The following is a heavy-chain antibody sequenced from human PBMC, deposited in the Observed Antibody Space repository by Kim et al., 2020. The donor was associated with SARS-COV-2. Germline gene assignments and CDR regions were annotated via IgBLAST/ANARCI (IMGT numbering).Heavy chain of an antibody. D-gene: IGHD6-13*01. CDR1: GFTFSNAW. J-gene: IGHJ6*02. CDR3: TTDRSPYSSSWLGYYYYGMDV. CDR2: IKSKTDGGTT. Sequence: GGSLRLSCAASGFTFSNAWMSWVRQAPGKGLEWVGRIKSKTDGGTTDYAAPVKGRFTISRDDSKNTLYLQMNSLKTEDTAVYYCTTDRSPYSSSWLGYYYYGMDVWGQGTTVTVSS. V-gene: IGHV3-15*01.